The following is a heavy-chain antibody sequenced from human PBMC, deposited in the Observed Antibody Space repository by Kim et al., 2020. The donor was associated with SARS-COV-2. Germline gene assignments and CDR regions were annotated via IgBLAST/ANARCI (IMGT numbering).Heavy chain of an antibody. CDR2: ISSSSSYI. D-gene: IGHD3-9*01. CDR1: GFTFSSYS. V-gene: IGHV3-21*01. Sequence: GGSLRLSCAASGFTFSSYSMNWVRQAPGKGLEWVSSISSSSSYIYYADSVKGRFTISRDNAKHSLYLQINSLRAEDTAVYYCARESYDILTGSYTHWGQGTLVTVSS. J-gene: IGHJ1*01. CDR3: ARESYDILTGSYTH.